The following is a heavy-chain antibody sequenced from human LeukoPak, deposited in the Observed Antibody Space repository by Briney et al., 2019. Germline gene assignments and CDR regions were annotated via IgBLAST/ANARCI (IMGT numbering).Heavy chain of an antibody. J-gene: IGHJ3*02. CDR2: IWYDGSNK. V-gene: IGHV3-33*01. Sequence: GRSLRLSCAASGFTFSSYGMHWVRQAPGKGLEWVALIWYDGSNKYYVDSVKGRFIISRDNSKNTHYLQMNSLRSEDTAVYYCARDGDFWSAQGAFDIWGQGTMVTVSS. CDR1: GFTFSSYG. D-gene: IGHD3-3*01. CDR3: ARDGDFWSAQGAFDI.